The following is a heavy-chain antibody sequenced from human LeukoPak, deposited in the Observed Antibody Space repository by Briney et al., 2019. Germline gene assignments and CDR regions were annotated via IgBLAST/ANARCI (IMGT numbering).Heavy chain of an antibody. Sequence: SETLSLTCAVYGGSFSGYYWSWVRQPPGKGLEWVGEINHSGSTNYNPSLKSRVTISVDKSKNQFSLTLSSVTAADTAVYYCARAHYDYGDDYWGQGTLVTVSS. CDR3: ARAHYDYGDDY. CDR2: INHSGST. D-gene: IGHD4-17*01. V-gene: IGHV4-34*01. J-gene: IGHJ4*02. CDR1: GGSFSGYY.